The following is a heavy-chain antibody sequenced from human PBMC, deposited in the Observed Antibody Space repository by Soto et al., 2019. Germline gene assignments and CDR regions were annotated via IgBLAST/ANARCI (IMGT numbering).Heavy chain of an antibody. Sequence: GGSLRLSCAASGFTFSSYGMHWVRQAPGKGLEWVAVISYEGSNKYYADSVKGRFTISRDNSKNTLYLQMNSLRSEDAAVYYCAKVIGSSSSGYWGQGTLVTVSS. J-gene: IGHJ4*02. V-gene: IGHV3-30*18. CDR3: AKVIGSSSSGY. D-gene: IGHD6-13*01. CDR1: GFTFSSYG. CDR2: ISYEGSNK.